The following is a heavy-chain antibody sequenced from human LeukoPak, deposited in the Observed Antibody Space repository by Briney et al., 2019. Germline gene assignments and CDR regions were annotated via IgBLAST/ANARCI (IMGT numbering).Heavy chain of an antibody. CDR2: ISSSSSYI. CDR1: RFTLSSYD. D-gene: IGHD3-9*01. V-gene: IGHV3-21*01. J-gene: IGHJ4*02. Sequence: GGSLRLSCAASRFTLSSYDMNWVRQAPGKGLEWVSSISSSSSYIYYADSVKGRVIISRDNAKNSLYPQMNSLRAEDTAVYYCARGYYDTLTGPDYWGQGTLVTVSS. CDR3: ARGYYDTLTGPDY.